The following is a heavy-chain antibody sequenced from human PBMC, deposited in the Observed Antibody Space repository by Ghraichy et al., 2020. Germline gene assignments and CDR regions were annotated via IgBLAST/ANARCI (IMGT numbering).Heavy chain of an antibody. V-gene: IGHV4-59*01. CDR2: IYYSGST. CDR1: GGSISSYY. J-gene: IGHJ6*02. CDR3: ARDRGPYYYDSSGSCMDV. Sequence: GSLRLSCTVSGGSISSYYWSWIRQPPGKGLEWIGYIYYSGSTNYNPSLKSRVTISVDTSKNQFSLKLSSVTAADTAVYYCARDRGPYYYDSSGSCMDVWGQGTTVTVSS. D-gene: IGHD3-22*01.